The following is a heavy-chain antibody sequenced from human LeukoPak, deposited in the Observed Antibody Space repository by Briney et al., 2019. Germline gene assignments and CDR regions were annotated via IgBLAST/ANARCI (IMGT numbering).Heavy chain of an antibody. Sequence: GGSLRLSCAASGFSFSTNGMHWVRQAPGKGLEWVSHINDRSNRIYYADSVKGRFTISRDIAKNSLYLQMNSLRDEDTAVYYCARDFKWSFDSWGQGILVTVSP. CDR3: ARDFKWSFDS. CDR1: GFSFSTNG. CDR2: INDRSNRI. V-gene: IGHV3-48*02. D-gene: IGHD1-26*01. J-gene: IGHJ4*02.